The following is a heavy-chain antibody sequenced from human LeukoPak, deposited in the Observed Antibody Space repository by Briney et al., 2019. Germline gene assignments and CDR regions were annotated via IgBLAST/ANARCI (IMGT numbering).Heavy chain of an antibody. CDR1: RFTFSSYE. Sequence: GGSLRLSCAASRFTFSSYEMNWVRQAPGKGLEWVSYISSSGSTIYYADSVKGRFTISRDNAKNSLYLQMNSLRAEDTAVYYCARYHDFWSGYGIFDYWGQGTLVTVSS. V-gene: IGHV3-48*03. CDR2: ISSSGSTI. CDR3: ARYHDFWSGYGIFDY. J-gene: IGHJ4*02. D-gene: IGHD3-3*01.